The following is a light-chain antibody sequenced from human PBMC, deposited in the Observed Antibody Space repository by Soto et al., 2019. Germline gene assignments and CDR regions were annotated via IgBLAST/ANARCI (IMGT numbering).Light chain of an antibody. V-gene: IGKV1-17*03. CDR2: AAS. Sequence: DIQMTQSPSVMSASVGDTVTITCRASQGISNYVAWFQQKPGKVPKSLIYAASKLQGGVPSRFSGSGSGTEFTLTISSLQPEDFANYYCLQHNSYPVSFGGGTKVEIK. CDR1: QGISNY. J-gene: IGKJ4*01. CDR3: LQHNSYPVS.